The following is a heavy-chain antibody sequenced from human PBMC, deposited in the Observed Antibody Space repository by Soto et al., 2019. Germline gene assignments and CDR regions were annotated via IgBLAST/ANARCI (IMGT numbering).Heavy chain of an antibody. CDR3: ASQDPPRDRYCSSYSCYDGWFES. J-gene: IGHJ5*01. Sequence: QVQLDQSGPEVKKSGSSVKVSCKASGGAFGTFAISWLRQAPGQGLEWMGGIIPIYGTPHYAQIFKGRVTISADASTDTGSMEVTSLTSADTAVYYCASQDPPRDRYCSSYSCYDGWFESWGQGTLVTVST. CDR1: GGAFGTFA. V-gene: IGHV1-69*01. CDR2: IIPIYGTP. D-gene: IGHD2-2*01.